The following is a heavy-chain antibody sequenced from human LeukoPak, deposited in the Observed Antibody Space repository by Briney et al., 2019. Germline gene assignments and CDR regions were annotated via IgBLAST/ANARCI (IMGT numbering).Heavy chain of an antibody. V-gene: IGHV3-30*02. Sequence: GGSLRLSCAASGFTFSSYGMHWVRQAPAKGLEWVAFISYDGSNKYYADSVKGRFTISRDNSKNTLYLQMNSLRAEDTAVYYCAKSTTGTQRGYFDYWGQGTPVTVSS. CDR3: AKSTTGTQRGYFDY. D-gene: IGHD4-17*01. CDR2: ISYDGSNK. J-gene: IGHJ4*02. CDR1: GFTFSSYG.